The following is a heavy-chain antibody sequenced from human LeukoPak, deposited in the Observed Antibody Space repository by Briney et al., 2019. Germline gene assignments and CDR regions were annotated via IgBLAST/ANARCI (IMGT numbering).Heavy chain of an antibody. D-gene: IGHD2-21*01. CDR3: ARSSMGVIDY. CDR2: INPNSGGT. J-gene: IGHJ4*02. V-gene: IGHV1-2*02. Sequence: ASVKVSCKASGYTLTGYYMHWVRQAPGQGLEWMGWINPNSGGTNYAQKFQGRVTMTRDTSISAAYMELSRLRSDDTAMYYCARSSMGVIDYWGQGTLVTVSS. CDR1: GYTLTGYY.